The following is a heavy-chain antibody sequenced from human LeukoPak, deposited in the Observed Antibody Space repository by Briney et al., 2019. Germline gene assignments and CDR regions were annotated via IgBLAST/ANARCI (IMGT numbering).Heavy chain of an antibody. V-gene: IGHV1-18*01. CDR2: ISAYNGNT. CDR1: GYTFTSYG. D-gene: IGHD3-22*01. J-gene: IGHJ4*02. Sequence: ASVKVSCKASGYTFTSYGISWVRQAPGQGLEWMGWISAYNGNTNYAQKLQGRVTMTTDTSTSTAYMELRGLRSDDTAVYYCARDGDYYDSSEPDYWGQGTLVTVSS. CDR3: ARDGDYYDSSEPDY.